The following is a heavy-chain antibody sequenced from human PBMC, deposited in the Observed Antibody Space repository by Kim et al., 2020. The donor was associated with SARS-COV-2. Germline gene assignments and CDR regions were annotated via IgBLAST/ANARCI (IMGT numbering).Heavy chain of an antibody. D-gene: IGHD3-16*01. J-gene: IGHJ4*02. Sequence: YADSVKGRFTISRDNSKNTLYLQMNSLRAEDTAVYYCAKDQLGLGAAGDYWGQGTLVTVSS. V-gene: IGHV3-30*02. CDR3: AKDQLGLGAAGDY.